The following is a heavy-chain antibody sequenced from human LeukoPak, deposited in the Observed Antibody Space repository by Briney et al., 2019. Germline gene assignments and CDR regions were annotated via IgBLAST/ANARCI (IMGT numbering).Heavy chain of an antibody. J-gene: IGHJ4*02. CDR1: GDSVSSNSAA. Sequence: SQTLSLTCAISGDSVSSNSAAWNWIRQSPSRGLEWLGRTYYRSKWYNDYAVSLKSRITINPDTSKNQFSLQLNSVTPEDTAVYYCASYQVAGTGALDYWGQGTLVTVSS. CDR3: ASYQVAGTGALDY. V-gene: IGHV6-1*01. CDR2: TYYRSKWYN. D-gene: IGHD6-19*01.